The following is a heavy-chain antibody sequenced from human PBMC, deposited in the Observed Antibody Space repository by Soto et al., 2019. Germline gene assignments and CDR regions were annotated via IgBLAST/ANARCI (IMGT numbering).Heavy chain of an antibody. CDR1: GYTFTSYA. CDR3: ARDLSGQWLANYFDY. D-gene: IGHD6-19*01. CDR2: INAGNGNT. J-gene: IGHJ4*02. V-gene: IGHV1-3*01. Sequence: ASVKVSCKASGYTFTSYAMHWVRQAPGQRLEWMGWINAGNGNTKYSQKFQGRVTITRDTSASTAYMELSSLRSEDTAVYYCARDLSGQWLANYFDYWGQGTLVTVS.